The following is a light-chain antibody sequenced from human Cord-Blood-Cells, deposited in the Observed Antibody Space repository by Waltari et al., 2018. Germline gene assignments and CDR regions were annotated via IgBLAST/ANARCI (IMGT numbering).Light chain of an antibody. CDR1: SSAVGGSTY. V-gene: IGLV2-11*01. CDR2: DVS. Sequence: QSALTQPRSVSGSPGQSVTLSCTGTSSAVGGSTYVSWYQQHPGKAPKLMIYDVSKRPSGVPDRFSGSKSGNTASLTISGLQAEDEADYYCCSYAGSYTWVFGGGTKLTVL. J-gene: IGLJ3*02. CDR3: CSYAGSYTWV.